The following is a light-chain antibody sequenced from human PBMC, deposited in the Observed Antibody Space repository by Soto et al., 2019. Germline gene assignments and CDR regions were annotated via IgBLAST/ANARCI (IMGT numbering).Light chain of an antibody. CDR2: TNH. J-gene: IGLJ3*02. Sequence: QSVLTQPPSASGTPGQRVTISCSGSSSNIGSNYVYWYQQLPGTAPKLLIYTNHQRPSGVPDRFSGSKSGTSASLAISGLRSEDEADYYCAAWDDSLSGRLFGGGTKLTVL. CDR1: SSNIGSNY. CDR3: AAWDDSLSGRL. V-gene: IGLV1-47*01.